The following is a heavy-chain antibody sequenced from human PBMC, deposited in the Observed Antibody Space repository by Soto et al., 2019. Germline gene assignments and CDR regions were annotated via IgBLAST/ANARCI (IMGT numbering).Heavy chain of an antibody. CDR2: IIPIFGTA. Sequence: QVQLVQSGAEVKKPGSSVKVSCKASGGTFSSYAISWVRQAPGQGLEWMGGIIPIFGTASYAQKFQGRVTITADESTSTAYMELSSLRSEDTAVYYCARDMAFVEQWLFGMDVWGQGTTVTVSS. D-gene: IGHD6-19*01. CDR3: ARDMAFVEQWLFGMDV. J-gene: IGHJ6*02. CDR1: GGTFSSYA. V-gene: IGHV1-69*12.